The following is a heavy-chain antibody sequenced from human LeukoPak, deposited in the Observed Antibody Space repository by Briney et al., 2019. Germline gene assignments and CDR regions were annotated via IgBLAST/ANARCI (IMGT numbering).Heavy chain of an antibody. CDR2: IHYDGNNK. CDR3: AKDRGSGYSYGSVVYAFDI. V-gene: IGHV3-30*02. J-gene: IGHJ3*02. D-gene: IGHD5-18*01. CDR1: GFSFSSSA. Sequence: PGGSLRLSCAASGFSFSSSAMHWVRQAPGKGLDWVAFIHYDGNNKYYADSVKGRFTISRDNSKNTLYLQMNSLRAEDTAVYYCAKDRGSGYSYGSVVYAFDIWGQGTMVTVSS.